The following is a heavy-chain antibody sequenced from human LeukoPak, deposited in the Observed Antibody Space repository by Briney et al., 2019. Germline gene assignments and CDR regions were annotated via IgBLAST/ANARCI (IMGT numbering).Heavy chain of an antibody. CDR2: INHSGST. CDR1: GGSFSGYY. J-gene: IGHJ4*02. D-gene: IGHD1-1*01. V-gene: IGHV4-34*01. Sequence: LETLSLTCAVYGGSFSGYYWSWIRQPPGKGLEWIGEINHSGSTNYNPSLKSRVTISVDTSKNQFSLKLSSVTAADTAVYYCARTTRYGPYYFDYWGQGTLVTVSS. CDR3: ARTTRYGPYYFDY.